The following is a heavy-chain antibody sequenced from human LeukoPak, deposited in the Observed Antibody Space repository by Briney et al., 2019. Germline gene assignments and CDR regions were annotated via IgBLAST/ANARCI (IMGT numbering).Heavy chain of an antibody. V-gene: IGHV1-2*02. D-gene: IGHD3-10*01. CDR1: GYTFTGYY. J-gene: IGHJ6*02. CDR2: INPNSGGT. CDR3: ARAYGSGSYYLVLYYYYGMDV. Sequence: ASVKVSCKASGYTFTGYYMHWVRQAPGQGLEWMGWINPNSGGTNYAQKFQGRVTMTRDTSISTAYIELSRLRSDDTAVYYCARAYGSGSYYLVLYYYYGMDVWGQGTTVTVSS.